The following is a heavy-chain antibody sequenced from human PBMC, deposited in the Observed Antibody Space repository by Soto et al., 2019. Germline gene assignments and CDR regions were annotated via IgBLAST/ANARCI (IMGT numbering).Heavy chain of an antibody. CDR3: ARDSYCSSTSCYSDAFDI. CDR2: ITSSSSYI. CDR1: GFTFSSYS. D-gene: IGHD2-2*01. V-gene: IGHV3-21*01. J-gene: IGHJ3*02. Sequence: EVQLVESGGGLVKPGGSLRLSCAASGFTFSSYSMNWVRLAPGKGLEWVSSITSSSSYIYYADSVKGRFTISRDNAKNSLYLQMNSLRAKDTAVYYCARDSYCSSTSCYSDAFDIWGQGTMVTVSS.